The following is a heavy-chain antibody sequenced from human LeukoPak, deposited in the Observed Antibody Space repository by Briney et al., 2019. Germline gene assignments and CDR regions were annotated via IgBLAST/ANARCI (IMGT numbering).Heavy chain of an antibody. CDR2: IYYSGST. J-gene: IGHJ6*03. V-gene: IGHV4-59*12. CDR1: GGSISSYY. D-gene: IGHD3-10*01. CDR3: AREAFTMVRGVIIYYYYYMDV. Sequence: SETLSLTCTVSGGSISSYYWSWIRQPPGKGLEWIGYIYYSGSTNYNPSLKSRVTMSVDTSKNQFSLKLSSVTAADTAVYYCAREAFTMVRGVIIYYYYYMDVWGKGTTVTISS.